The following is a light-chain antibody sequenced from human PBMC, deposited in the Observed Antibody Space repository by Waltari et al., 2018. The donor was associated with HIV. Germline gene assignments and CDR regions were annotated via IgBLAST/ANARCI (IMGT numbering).Light chain of an antibody. CDR1: SDDIGGYNY. V-gene: IGLV2-8*01. Sequence: QSALTQPPSASGSLGQSVTISCRGTSDDIGGYNYLFWYQQYPVKAPKLLIYEVNKRPSGVPDRFSGSKSLNTASLTVSGLQAEDEAHYFCSSFAGSNTVVFGGGTKLTVL. CDR3: SSFAGSNTVV. J-gene: IGLJ2*01. CDR2: EVN.